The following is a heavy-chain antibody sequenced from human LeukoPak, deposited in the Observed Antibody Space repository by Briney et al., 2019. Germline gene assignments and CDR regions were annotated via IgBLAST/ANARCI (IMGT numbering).Heavy chain of an antibody. D-gene: IGHD3/OR15-3a*01. CDR3: ARGRHTWGIFGRDYYYYMDA. CDR2: TYYRSKWYN. CDR1: GDSVSSNSAA. Sequence: SQTLSLTCAISGDSVSSNSAAWNWIRQSPSRGLEWLGRTYYRSKWYNDYAVSVKSRITINPDTSKNQFSLQLNSVTPEDTAVYYCARGRHTWGIFGRDYYYYMDAWGKGTTVTVSS. V-gene: IGHV6-1*01. J-gene: IGHJ6*03.